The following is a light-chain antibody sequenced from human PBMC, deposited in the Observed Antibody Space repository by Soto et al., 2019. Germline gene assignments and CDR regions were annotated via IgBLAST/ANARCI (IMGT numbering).Light chain of an antibody. CDR1: SFNIGSNA. CDR3: SAWDDSLKGVV. J-gene: IGLJ2*01. CDR2: RND. V-gene: IGLV1-44*01. Sequence: VLTQPPSASRTPGQRVTISCSGSSFNIGSNAVNWYQQLPGTAPKLLIYRNDQRPSGVPDRFSGSKSGTSASLAISGLQSEDEADYYCSAWDDSLKGVVFGGGTKLTVL.